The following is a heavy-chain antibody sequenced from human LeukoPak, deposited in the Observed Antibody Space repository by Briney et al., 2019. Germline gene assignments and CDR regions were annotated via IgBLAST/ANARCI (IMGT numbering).Heavy chain of an antibody. D-gene: IGHD3-10*01. Sequence: SPSETLSLTCTVSGGSISTVSYYWGWVRQPPGKGLIYISSSTYSGTTYNNPSLKSLVTIYIHTSKNPFSLNVSSASAAHTAVYYCARSSARASFDYWGQGTLVTVSS. CDR2: STYSGTT. V-gene: IGHV4-39*02. CDR3: ARSSARASFDY. J-gene: IGHJ4*02. CDR1: GGSISTVSYY.